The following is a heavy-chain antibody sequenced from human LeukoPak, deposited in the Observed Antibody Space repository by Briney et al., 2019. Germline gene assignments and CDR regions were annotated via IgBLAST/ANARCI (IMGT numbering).Heavy chain of an antibody. V-gene: IGHV3-23*01. J-gene: IGHJ4*02. CDR1: GFSFSNYP. Sequence: GGSLRLSCAASGFSFSNYPMSWVRQAPAKGLQWVSAISGGGGSAYYADSMKRRFTISRDNSKSTLYLQMNSLRAEDTAIYYCAARPLMPPRFDYWGQGTLVTVSS. CDR2: ISGGGGSA. CDR3: AARPLMPPRFDY. D-gene: IGHD2-2*01.